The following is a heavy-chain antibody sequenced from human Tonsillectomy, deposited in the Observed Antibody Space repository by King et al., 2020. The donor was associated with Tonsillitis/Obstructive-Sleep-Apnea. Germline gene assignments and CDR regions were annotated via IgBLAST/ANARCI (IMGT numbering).Heavy chain of an antibody. CDR2: FYYSGST. Sequence: QLQESGPGLVKPSETLSLTCTVSGGSISSSFYSWDWIRQPPGKGLEWIGSFYYSGSTYSNPSLKSRVTISVDTSKNQFSLKLSSVTAADTAVYYCARAYSKEATGWWDNWFDPWGQGTLVTVSS. CDR3: ARAYSKEATGWWDNWFDP. D-gene: IGHD4-11*01. V-gene: IGHV4-39*07. CDR1: GGSISSSFYS. J-gene: IGHJ5*02.